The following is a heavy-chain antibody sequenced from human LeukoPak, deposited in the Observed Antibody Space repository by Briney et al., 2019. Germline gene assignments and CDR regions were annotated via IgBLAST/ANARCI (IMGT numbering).Heavy chain of an antibody. CDR3: ARAPAVAGTFGPRFDY. J-gene: IGHJ4*02. V-gene: IGHV4-34*01. CDR1: GGSFNGYY. CDR2: INHSGST. Sequence: SETLSLTCAVYGGSFNGYYWSWVRQPPGKGLEWIGEINHSGSTNYNPSLKSRVTISVDTSKNQFSLKLSSVTAADTAVYYCARAPAVAGTFGPRFDYWGQGTLVTVSS. D-gene: IGHD6-19*01.